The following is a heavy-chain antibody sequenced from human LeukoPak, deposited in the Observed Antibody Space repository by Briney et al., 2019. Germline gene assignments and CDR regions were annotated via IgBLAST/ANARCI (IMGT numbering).Heavy chain of an antibody. Sequence: SETLSLTCTVSGDTIIKYYWSWVRQPAGKGLEWIGRIYATGNTNYNPFLRSRVTMSLDTSTNQLSLKLNSVTAADTAVYYCASSSGPRDVFDIWGQGTMVTVSS. V-gene: IGHV4-4*07. J-gene: IGHJ3*02. CDR1: GDTIIKYY. CDR3: ASSSGPRDVFDI. D-gene: IGHD2-15*01. CDR2: IYATGNT.